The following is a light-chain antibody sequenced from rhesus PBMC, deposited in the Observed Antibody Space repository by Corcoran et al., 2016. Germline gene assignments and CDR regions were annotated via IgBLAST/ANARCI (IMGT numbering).Light chain of an antibody. CDR3: QYSYGTPFT. J-gene: IGKJ3*01. CDR2: AAS. Sequence: DIQMTQSPSSLSASVGDRVTITCRASENVNNYLHWYQQKPGKAPKLLIYAASTLHSGVPSRFSGSGSGTDYTFTISSLQPEDVATDYCQYSYGTPFTFGPGTKLDIK. V-gene: IGKV1-74*01. CDR1: ENVNNY.